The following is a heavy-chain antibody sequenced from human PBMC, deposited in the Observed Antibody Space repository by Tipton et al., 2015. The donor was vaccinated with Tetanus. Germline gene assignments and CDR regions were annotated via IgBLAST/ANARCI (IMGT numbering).Heavy chain of an antibody. J-gene: IGHJ6*02. D-gene: IGHD4-11*01. V-gene: IGHV1-46*01. Sequence: QSGPEVREPGASVKVSCKAFGYTFTNYGIHWVRQAPGQGLEWMGIINPSGGSTSYAQKFQGRVTMTRDTSTSTVYMELSSLRSEDTAVYYCARGPTVTTAHYYYGMDVWGQGTTVTVSS. CDR2: INPSGGST. CDR3: ARGPTVTTAHYYYGMDV. CDR1: GYTFTNYG.